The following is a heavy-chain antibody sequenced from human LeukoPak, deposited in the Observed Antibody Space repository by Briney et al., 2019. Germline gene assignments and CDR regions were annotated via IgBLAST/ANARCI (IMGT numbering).Heavy chain of an antibody. V-gene: IGHV3-7*01. CDR3: ARVGLAVAGPYFDY. CDR1: GFTFRNYW. J-gene: IGHJ4*02. Sequence: GGSLRLSCAASGFTFRNYWMSWVRQAPGTGLEWVANIKQDGSDRNYVTSVRGRFTISRDNAKNSLYLQMNSLRAEDTAVYYCARVGLAVAGPYFDYWGQGTLVTVSS. D-gene: IGHD6-19*01. CDR2: IKQDGSDR.